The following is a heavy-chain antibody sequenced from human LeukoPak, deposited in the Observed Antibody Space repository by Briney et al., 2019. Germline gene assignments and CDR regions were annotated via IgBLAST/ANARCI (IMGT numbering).Heavy chain of an antibody. J-gene: IGHJ4*02. CDR3: ARAGQGDFWSGLRYFDY. CDR2: IYYSGST. D-gene: IGHD3-3*01. Sequence: LETLSLSPAVSRVSISGYYWSWVPEPPGTGLGWSGYIYYSGSTNCDPSLKSRVTISVDTSKIHFSLKLSSVTAADTAVYYCARAGQGDFWSGLRYFDYWGQGTLVTVSS. CDR1: RVSISGYY. V-gene: IGHV4-59*01.